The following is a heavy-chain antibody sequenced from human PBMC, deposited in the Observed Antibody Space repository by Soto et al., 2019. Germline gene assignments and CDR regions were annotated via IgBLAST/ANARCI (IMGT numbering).Heavy chain of an antibody. Sequence: ASVKVSCKSSGYTFTSYAMHWVRQAPGQRLEWMGWINAGNGNTKYSQKFQGRVTMTTDTSTSTAYMELRSLRSDDTAVYYCARDPRVYYDSSGYYWVYWGQGTLVTVSS. V-gene: IGHV1-3*01. CDR1: GYTFTSYA. J-gene: IGHJ4*02. CDR2: INAGNGNT. D-gene: IGHD3-22*01. CDR3: ARDPRVYYDSSGYYWVY.